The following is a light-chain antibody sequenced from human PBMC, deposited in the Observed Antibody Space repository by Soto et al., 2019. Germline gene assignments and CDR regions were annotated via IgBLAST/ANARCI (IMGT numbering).Light chain of an antibody. V-gene: IGKV1-5*03. J-gene: IGKJ1*01. CDR2: KAS. CDR3: QQYNSYWT. Sequence: DIQMTQSPSTLSASVGDRVTITCRASQSISSWLAWYQQKPGQAPKLLIYKASSIASGLPSRFSGSGSGTEFTLTISSLQPDDFAFYYCQQYNSYWTFGQGTKVEIK. CDR1: QSISSW.